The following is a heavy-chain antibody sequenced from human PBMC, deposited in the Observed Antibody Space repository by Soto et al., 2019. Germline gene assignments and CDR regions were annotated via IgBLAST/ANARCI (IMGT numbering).Heavy chain of an antibody. CDR3: GMVDNYVTPTPQDV. Sequence: QVQLVQSGAEVKKPGASVKVSCKASGYIFVNYGIAWVRQYPGQGLEWMGWISPYTGNTHSASKVQGRLTMTTDTSTSTAYMDLGSLTSDDTAVYYCGMVDNYVTPTPQDVWGQGTTVTVSS. V-gene: IGHV1-18*01. CDR2: ISPYTGNT. D-gene: IGHD3-16*01. CDR1: GYIFVNYG. J-gene: IGHJ6*02.